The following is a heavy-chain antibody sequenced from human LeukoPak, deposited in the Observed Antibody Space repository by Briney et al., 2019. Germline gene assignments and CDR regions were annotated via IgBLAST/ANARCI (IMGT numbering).Heavy chain of an antibody. CDR2: ISSSSSYI. CDR1: GFTFSSYS. Sequence: GGSLRLSCAASGFTFSSYSMNWVRQAPGKGLEWVSSISSSSSYIYYADSVKGRFTISRDNAKNSLYLQMNSLRAEDTAVYYCARGVETYYYDSSGYDYWGQGTLVTVSS. V-gene: IGHV3-21*01. J-gene: IGHJ4*02. CDR3: ARGVETYYYDSSGYDY. D-gene: IGHD3-22*01.